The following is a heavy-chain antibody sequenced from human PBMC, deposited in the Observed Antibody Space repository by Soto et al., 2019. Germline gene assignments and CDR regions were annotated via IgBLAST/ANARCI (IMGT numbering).Heavy chain of an antibody. V-gene: IGHV4-59*01. CDR2: IYYIGTT. CDR1: GGSISGYY. D-gene: IGHD5-18*01. J-gene: IGHJ3*02. Sequence: SETLSLTCTVSGGSISGYYWNWIRQPPGKGLEYIGHIYYIGTTNYNPSLKSRATISVDTSENQFSLKLTSVTAADTAVYFCARSGSKYGANAFDIWDQGTMVTVSS. CDR3: ARSGSKYGANAFDI.